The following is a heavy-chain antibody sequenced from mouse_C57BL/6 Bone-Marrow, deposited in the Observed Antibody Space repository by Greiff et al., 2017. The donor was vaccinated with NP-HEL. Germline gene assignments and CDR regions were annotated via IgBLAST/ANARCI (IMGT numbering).Heavy chain of an antibody. V-gene: IGHV1-55*01. CDR1: GYTFTSYW. Sequence: VQLQQSGAELVKPGASVKMSCKASGYTFTSYWITWVKQRPGQGLEWIGDIYPGSGSTNYNEKFKSKATLTVDTSSSTAYMQLSSLTSEDSAVYYCARRGYYYGSSPLYWYFDVWGTGTTVTVSS. J-gene: IGHJ1*03. D-gene: IGHD1-1*01. CDR3: ARRGYYYGSSPLYWYFDV. CDR2: IYPGSGST.